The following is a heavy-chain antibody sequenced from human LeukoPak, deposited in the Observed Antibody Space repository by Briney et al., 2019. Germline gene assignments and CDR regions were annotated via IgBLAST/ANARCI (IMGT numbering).Heavy chain of an antibody. Sequence: ASVKVSCKASGYTFTGYYMHWVRQAPGQGLEWMGWINPNSGGTNYAQKFQGRVTMTRDTSISTAYMELSRLRSDGTAVYYCARVEDFWSGQYYFDYWGQGTLVTVSS. V-gene: IGHV1-2*02. CDR2: INPNSGGT. D-gene: IGHD3-3*01. J-gene: IGHJ4*02. CDR3: ARVEDFWSGQYYFDY. CDR1: GYTFTGYY.